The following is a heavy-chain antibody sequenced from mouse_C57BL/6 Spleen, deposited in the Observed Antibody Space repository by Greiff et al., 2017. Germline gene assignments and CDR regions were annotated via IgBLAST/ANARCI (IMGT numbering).Heavy chain of an antibody. V-gene: IGHV1-75*01. CDR2: IFPGSGST. CDR1: GYTFTDYY. Sequence: QVQLQQSGPELVKPGASVKISCKASGYTFTDYYINWVKQRPGQGLEWIGWIFPGSGSTYYNEKFKGKATLTVDKSSSTAYMLLSSLTSEDSAVXFCAIKRQTAQSFLLAYWGQGTLVTVSA. CDR3: AIKRQTAQSFLLAY. J-gene: IGHJ3*01. D-gene: IGHD3-2*02.